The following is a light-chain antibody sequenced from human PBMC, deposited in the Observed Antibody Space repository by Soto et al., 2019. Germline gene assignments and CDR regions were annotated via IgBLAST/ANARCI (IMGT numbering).Light chain of an antibody. Sequence: DVHLTQSLSTRSASVVARCTITCPASQSISSWLAWYQQKPGKAPKIMIYDASSLESGVPSRFSGSGSGTEFTLTISSRQPDDFATYYCQQYNSYPITFGQGTRLEIK. CDR2: DAS. CDR3: QQYNSYPIT. CDR1: QSISSW. J-gene: IGKJ5*01. V-gene: IGKV1-5*01.